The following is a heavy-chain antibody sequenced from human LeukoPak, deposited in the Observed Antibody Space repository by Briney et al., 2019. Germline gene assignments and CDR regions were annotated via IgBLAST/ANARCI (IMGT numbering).Heavy chain of an antibody. Sequence: GESLRLSCAASGFTFTTYWMTWVRQAPGKGLEWVANINQDGTEKYYVDSVKGRFTISRDNAKNSLYLQMNSLRAEDTAVYYCARQGDDYWGHGTLVTVSS. J-gene: IGHJ4*01. CDR2: INQDGTEK. CDR3: ARQGDDY. CDR1: GFTFTTYW. D-gene: IGHD3-16*01. V-gene: IGHV3-7*01.